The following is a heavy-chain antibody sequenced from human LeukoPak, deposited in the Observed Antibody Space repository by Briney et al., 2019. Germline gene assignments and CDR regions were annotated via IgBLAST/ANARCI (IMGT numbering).Heavy chain of an antibody. Sequence: GGSLRLSCAASGFTFSSYGMHWVRQAPGKGLEWVAVISYDGSNKYYGDSVRDRFTISRDNSKNTLYLQMNSLRAEDTAVYYCARGRFGELSVATFDIWGQGTMVTVSS. CDR1: GFTFSSYG. V-gene: IGHV3-30*03. J-gene: IGHJ3*02. CDR3: ARGRFGELSVATFDI. CDR2: ISYDGSNK. D-gene: IGHD3-10*01.